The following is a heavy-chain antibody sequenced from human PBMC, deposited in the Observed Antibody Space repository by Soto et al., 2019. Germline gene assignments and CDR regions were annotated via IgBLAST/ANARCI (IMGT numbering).Heavy chain of an antibody. D-gene: IGHD3-22*01. V-gene: IGHV3-23*01. J-gene: IGHJ5*02. Sequence: PGGPLRLSCAASGFTFSNYAMSWVRQAPGKGLEWVSAIAISSGTTFYAESVRGRFAISRDNSQNTLYLQMNSLRADDTAVYFCARGLSGSAYFDPWGQGTLVTVSS. CDR2: IAISSGTT. CDR1: GFTFSNYA. CDR3: ARGLSGSAYFDP.